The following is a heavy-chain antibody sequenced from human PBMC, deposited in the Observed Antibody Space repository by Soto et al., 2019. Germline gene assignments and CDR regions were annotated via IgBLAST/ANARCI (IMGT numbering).Heavy chain of an antibody. CDR1: GGTFSSYA. CDR3: AREAQLVRHIYFDY. CDR2: IIPIFGTA. J-gene: IGHJ4*02. V-gene: IGHV1-69*13. Sequence: ASVKVSCKASGGTFSSYAISWVRQAPGQGLEWMGGIIPIFGTANYAQKFQGRVTITADESTSTAYMELSSLRSEDTAVYYCAREAQLVRHIYFDYWGQGTLVTVSS. D-gene: IGHD6-6*01.